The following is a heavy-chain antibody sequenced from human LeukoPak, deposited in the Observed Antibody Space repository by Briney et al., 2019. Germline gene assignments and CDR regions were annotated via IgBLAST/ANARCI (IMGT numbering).Heavy chain of an antibody. J-gene: IGHJ4*02. V-gene: IGHV3-21*01. CDR3: ARGNLNDEGFFGF. Sequence: GGSLRLSCAASGFNFNTYNMNWVRQAPGKGLEWVSSISDRSDYIYYSDSLRGRFSISRDNANNSLYLLMNRLRAEDTAIYYCARGNLNDEGFFGFWGQGILVTVSS. CDR2: ISDRSDYI. D-gene: IGHD1-1*01. CDR1: GFNFNTYN.